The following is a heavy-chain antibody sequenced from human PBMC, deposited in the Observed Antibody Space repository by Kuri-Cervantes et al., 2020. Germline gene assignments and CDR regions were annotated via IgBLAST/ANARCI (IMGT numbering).Heavy chain of an antibody. V-gene: IGHV1-69-2*01. J-gene: IGHJ6*02. D-gene: IGHD2-15*01. CDR1: GYSFTDYN. CDR2: INPNYGTT. Sequence: VKLEQSGPKLVKPGASVKISCKASGYSFTDYNMNWVKQSNGKSLEWIGVINPNYGTTSYNQNFKGMATSTVDQSSSTAYMQLNSLTSEDSAAYNCARNTVVARGCGYWGQGTTLTVSS. CDR3: ARNTVVARGCGY.